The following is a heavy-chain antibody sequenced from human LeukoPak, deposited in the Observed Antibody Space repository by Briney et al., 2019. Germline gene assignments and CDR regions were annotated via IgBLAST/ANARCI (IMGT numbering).Heavy chain of an antibody. Sequence: ASVKVSCKASGYTFTYYYMHWVRQAPGQGLEWMGWLNPNSGDTNYAQKFQGRVSMTRDTSISTAYMDLSDLRSDDTAVYYCARGRNIEMTTMSGGSDYWGQGTLVTASS. CDR2: LNPNSGDT. D-gene: IGHD5-24*01. CDR1: GYTFTYYY. J-gene: IGHJ4*02. V-gene: IGHV1-2*02. CDR3: ARGRNIEMTTMSGGSDY.